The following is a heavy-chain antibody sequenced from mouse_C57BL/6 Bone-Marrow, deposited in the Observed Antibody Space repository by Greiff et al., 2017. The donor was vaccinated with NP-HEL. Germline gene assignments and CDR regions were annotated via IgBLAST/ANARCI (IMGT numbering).Heavy chain of an antibody. Sequence: VQGVESGAELVRPGTSVKVSCKASGYAFTNYLIEWVKQRPGQGLEWIVVINPGSGGTNYNEKFKGKATLTADKSSSTAYMQLSSLTSEDSAVYFCARCGYWYFDVWGTGTTVTVSS. J-gene: IGHJ1*03. CDR3: ARCGYWYFDV. V-gene: IGHV1-54*01. CDR1: GYAFTNYL. CDR2: INPGSGGT.